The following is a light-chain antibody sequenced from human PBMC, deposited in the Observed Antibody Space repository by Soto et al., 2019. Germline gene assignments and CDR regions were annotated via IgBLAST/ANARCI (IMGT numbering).Light chain of an antibody. J-gene: IGLJ2*01. CDR3: SAKAGSSSLV. CDR2: EVS. Sequence: QSALTQPPSASGSPGQSVTISCTGTSSDVGDHNYVSWYQQHPGKDPKLIIYEVSKWSSGVPDRFSGSKSGNTASLTVSGLQAEDEGDYYCSAKAGSSSLVFGGGTKLTVL. CDR1: SSDVGDHNY. V-gene: IGLV2-8*01.